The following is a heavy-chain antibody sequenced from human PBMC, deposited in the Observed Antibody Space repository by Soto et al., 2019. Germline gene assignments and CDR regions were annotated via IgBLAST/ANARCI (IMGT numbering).Heavy chain of an antibody. D-gene: IGHD6-13*01. V-gene: IGHV1-58*01. J-gene: IGHJ5*02. CDR1: GFTFTSSA. CDR2: IVVGSGNT. Sequence: SVKVSCKASGFTFTSSAVQWVRQARGQRLEWIGWIVVGSGNTNYAQKFQERVTITRDMSTSTAYMELSSLRSEDTAVYYCAAGLAGTLEDWFDPWGQGTLVTVSS. CDR3: AAGLAGTLEDWFDP.